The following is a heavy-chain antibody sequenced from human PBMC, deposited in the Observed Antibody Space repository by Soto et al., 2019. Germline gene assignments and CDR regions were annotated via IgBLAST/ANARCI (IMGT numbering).Heavy chain of an antibody. D-gene: IGHD5-12*01. CDR3: ARGYSYESATSDY. CDR1: GFTFSSYG. J-gene: IGHJ4*02. Sequence: GGSLRLSCGASGFTFSSYGMHWVRQAPGKGLEWVAVISYDGGYKYYSESVKGRFTISRDNSKNTVYLQMNSLRAEDTAVYYCARGYSYESATSDYWGQGALVTVSS. CDR2: ISYDGGYK. V-gene: IGHV3-30*03.